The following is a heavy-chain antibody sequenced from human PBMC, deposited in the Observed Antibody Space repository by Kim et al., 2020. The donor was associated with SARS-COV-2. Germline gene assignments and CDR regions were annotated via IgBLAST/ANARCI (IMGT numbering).Heavy chain of an antibody. CDR2: VSPTGNYA. V-gene: IGHV3-11*03. Sequence: GGSLRLSCVASGFPFSKYYMGWIRQTPGRGLEVISYVSPTGNYARYADSVKGRFTISRQNAGNSLYVSLQMSSLTGDDTAIYYCARTVVPRGFFNRNQLYLDFWGQGALDTVSS. CDR3: ARTVVPRGFFNRNQLYLDF. D-gene: IGHD1-1*01. J-gene: IGHJ4*02. CDR1: GFPFSKYY.